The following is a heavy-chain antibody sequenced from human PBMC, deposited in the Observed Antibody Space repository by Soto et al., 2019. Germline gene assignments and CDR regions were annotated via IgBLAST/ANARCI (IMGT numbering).Heavy chain of an antibody. V-gene: IGHV1-18*01. CDR2: INAYNGNT. Sequence: ASVKVSCKASGYTFSNYGIHWVRQAPGQRLEWMGLINAYNGNTNYAQKLQGRVTMTTDTSTSTAYMELRSLRSDDTAVYYCASGGVYCSSTSCSAYYYYGMDVWGQGTTVTSP. D-gene: IGHD2-2*01. CDR3: ASGGVYCSSTSCSAYYYYGMDV. CDR1: GYTFSNYG. J-gene: IGHJ6*02.